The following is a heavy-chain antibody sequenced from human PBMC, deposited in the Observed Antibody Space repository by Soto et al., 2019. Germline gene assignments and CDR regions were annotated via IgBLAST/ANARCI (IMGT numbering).Heavy chain of an antibody. V-gene: IGHV1-18*01. CDR2: ISAYDGKT. Sequence: ASVKVSCKTSGYTFNTYGINWVRQAPGQGLELMGWISAYDGKTTYAEKFQGRVTLTTDTSTSTAYMELRSLRSDDTAIYYCARDPHEFWTSYWFDPWGQGTPVTISS. CDR3: ARDPHEFWTSYWFDP. D-gene: IGHD3-3*01. J-gene: IGHJ5*02. CDR1: GYTFNTYG.